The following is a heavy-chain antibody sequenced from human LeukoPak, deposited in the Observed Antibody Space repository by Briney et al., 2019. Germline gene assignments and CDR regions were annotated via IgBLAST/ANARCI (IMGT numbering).Heavy chain of an antibody. Sequence: EASVKVSCKASGYTSTSYYMHWVRQAPGQGLEWMGIINPSGGSTSYAQKFQGRVTMTRDTSTSTVYMELSSLRSEDTAVYYCARVRSRDSGYDPPDYWGQGTLVTVSS. CDR3: ARVRSRDSGYDPPDY. D-gene: IGHD5-12*01. V-gene: IGHV1-46*01. J-gene: IGHJ4*02. CDR2: INPSGGST. CDR1: GYTSTSYY.